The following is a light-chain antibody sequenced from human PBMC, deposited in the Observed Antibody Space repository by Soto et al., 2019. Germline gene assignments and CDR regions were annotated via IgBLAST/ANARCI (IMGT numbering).Light chain of an antibody. CDR1: QSVSSSY. J-gene: IGKJ1*01. V-gene: IGKV3-20*01. CDR2: GAS. CDR3: QQYGSSPS. Sequence: EIVLTQSPGTLSLSQGERATLSCRASQSVSSSYLAWYQQKPGQAPRLLIYGASSRATGIPDRFSGSGSGTDFTLTISRLDPEDFAVYYCQQYGSSPSFGQGTKVDIK.